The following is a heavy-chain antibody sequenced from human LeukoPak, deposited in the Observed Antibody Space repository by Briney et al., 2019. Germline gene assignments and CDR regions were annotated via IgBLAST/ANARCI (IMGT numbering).Heavy chain of an antibody. CDR2: VYYSGST. D-gene: IGHD3-9*01. CDR3: ARERNDILTGNYYGMDV. CDR1: GGSISSYY. J-gene: IGHJ6*02. Sequence: PSETLSLTCTVSGGSISSYYWSWIRQPPGKGLEWIGYVYYSGSTDYSPSLKSRVTVSVDTSKNQFSLKLSSVTAADTAVYYCARERNDILTGNYYGMDVWGQGTTVTVSS. V-gene: IGHV4-59*01.